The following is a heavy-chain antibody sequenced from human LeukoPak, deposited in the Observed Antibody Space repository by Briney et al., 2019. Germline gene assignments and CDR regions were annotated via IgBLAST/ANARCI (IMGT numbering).Heavy chain of an antibody. J-gene: IGHJ4*02. CDR1: GFTSSSYW. D-gene: IGHD6-19*01. Sequence: PGGSLRISCAASGFTSSSYWMSWVRQAPGKGLEWVANIKQDGSDKYDVDSVKGRFTISRDNAKNSLYLQMNSLRAEDTAVYYCARDRGSSGWYEFDYWGQGTLVTVSS. CDR3: ARDRGSSGWYEFDY. CDR2: IKQDGSDK. V-gene: IGHV3-7*01.